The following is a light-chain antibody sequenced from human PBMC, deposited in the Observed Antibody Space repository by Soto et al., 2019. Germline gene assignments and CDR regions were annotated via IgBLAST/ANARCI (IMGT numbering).Light chain of an antibody. Sequence: QSVLTQPPSVSAAPGQGVTMSCSGTSSNIGRNFVAWYQQLPGTAPKLLIYDDTKRPYGIPCRFSASKSGTSATLAITGLQTGDEADYYCGTWDSSLSVLVFGGGTKVTVL. CDR2: DDT. CDR1: SSNIGRNF. J-gene: IGLJ3*02. CDR3: GTWDSSLSVLV. V-gene: IGLV1-51*01.